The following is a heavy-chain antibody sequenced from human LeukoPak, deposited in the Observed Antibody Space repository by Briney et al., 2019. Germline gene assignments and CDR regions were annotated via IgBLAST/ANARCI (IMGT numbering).Heavy chain of an antibody. Sequence: GGSLRLSCAASGFTFSSYGMHWVRQAPGKGLEWVAVISYDGSNKYYADSVKGRFTISRDNSKNTLYLQMNSLRAEDTAVYYCAKLSYDSSGYKDYWGQGTLVTVSS. CDR3: AKLSYDSSGYKDY. CDR2: ISYDGSNK. D-gene: IGHD3-22*01. CDR1: GFTFSSYG. J-gene: IGHJ4*02. V-gene: IGHV3-30*18.